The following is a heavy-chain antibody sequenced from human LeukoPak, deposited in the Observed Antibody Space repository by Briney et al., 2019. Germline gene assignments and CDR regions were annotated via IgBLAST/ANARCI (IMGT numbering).Heavy chain of an antibody. D-gene: IGHD5-18*01. V-gene: IGHV1-18*04. CDR2: ISAYNGNT. J-gene: IGHJ4*02. CDR3: ARVYRDTYGQS. CDR1: GYTFTSYG. Sequence: ASVKVSCKTSGYTFTSYGISWVRQAPGQGLGWMGWISAYNGNTNYAQKLQGRVTMTTDTSTSTAYMEVRSLRSDDTAIYYCARVYRDTYGQSWGQGTLVTVSS.